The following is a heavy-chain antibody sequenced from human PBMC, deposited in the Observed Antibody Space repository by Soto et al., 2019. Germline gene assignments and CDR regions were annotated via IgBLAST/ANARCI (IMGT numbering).Heavy chain of an antibody. V-gene: IGHV3-7*01. CDR2: IKQDGSEK. J-gene: IGHJ6*02. D-gene: IGHD5-12*01. Sequence: GGSLRLSCAASGFTFSSYWMSWVRQAPGKGLEWVANIKQDGSEKYYVDSVKGRFTISRDNAKNSLYLQMNSLRAEDTAVYYCAREVVDTIYYYYGMDVWGQGTTVTVSS. CDR1: GFTFSSYW. CDR3: AREVVDTIYYYYGMDV.